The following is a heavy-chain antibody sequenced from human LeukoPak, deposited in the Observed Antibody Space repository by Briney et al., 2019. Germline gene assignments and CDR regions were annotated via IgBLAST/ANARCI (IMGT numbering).Heavy chain of an antibody. J-gene: IGHJ4*02. V-gene: IGHV3-49*04. CDR2: IRSKAYGGTP. CDR1: GFTFGEYA. Sequence: PGGSLRLSCTASGFTFGEYAMSWVRQAPGKGLKWVAFIRSKAYGGTPEYAASVKGRFTISRDDSQSIAYLQMNSLKTEEPAVYYCATTNVWGSFRHFDNWGQGTLVTVSS. D-gene: IGHD3-16*02. CDR3: ATTNVWGSFRHFDN.